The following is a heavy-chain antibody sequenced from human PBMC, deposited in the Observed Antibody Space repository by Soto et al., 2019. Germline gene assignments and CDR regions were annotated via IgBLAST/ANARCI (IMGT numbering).Heavy chain of an antibody. Sequence: GGSLRLSCAASGFTFSSYSMNWVRQAPGKGLEWVSSISSSSSYIYYADSVKGRFTISRDNAKNSLYLQMNSLRAEDTAVYYCARDLYSSSWYDAPELDYWGQGTLVTVS. V-gene: IGHV3-21*01. CDR3: ARDLYSSSWYDAPELDY. J-gene: IGHJ4*02. D-gene: IGHD6-13*01. CDR1: GFTFSSYS. CDR2: ISSSSSYI.